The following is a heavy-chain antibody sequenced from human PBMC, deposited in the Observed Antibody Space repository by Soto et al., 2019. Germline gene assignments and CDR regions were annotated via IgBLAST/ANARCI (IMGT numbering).Heavy chain of an antibody. D-gene: IGHD3-22*01. J-gene: IGHJ4*02. V-gene: IGHV1-58*01. CDR3: AADHDYYDSSGYSF. Sequence: TSVKLTCKASGFAFTSTAVQWVRQARGQRLEWIGWIVVGSGNTNYAQKFQERVTITRDMSTSTAYMELSSLRSEDTAVYYCAADHDYYDSSGYSFWGQGTLVTVSS. CDR2: IVVGSGNT. CDR1: GFAFTSTA.